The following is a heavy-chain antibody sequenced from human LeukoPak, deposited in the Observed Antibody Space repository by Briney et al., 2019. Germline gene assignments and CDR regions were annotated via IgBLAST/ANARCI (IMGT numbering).Heavy chain of an antibody. J-gene: IGHJ4*02. CDR2: IYHSGST. CDR3: ASHSGSYVDY. Sequence: SETLSLTCTVSGYSISSGYYWGWIRQPPGKGLEWIGSIYHSGSTYYNPSLKSRVTISVDTSKNQFSLKLSSVTAADTAVYYCASHSGSYVDYWGQGTLVTVSS. CDR1: GYSISSGYY. V-gene: IGHV4-38-2*02. D-gene: IGHD1-26*01.